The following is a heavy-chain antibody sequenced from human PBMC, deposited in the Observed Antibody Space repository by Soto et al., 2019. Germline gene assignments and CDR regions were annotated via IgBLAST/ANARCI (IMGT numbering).Heavy chain of an antibody. Sequence: PGGSLRLSCAASGFTFSSYAMSWVRQAPGKGLEWVSAISGSGGSTYYADSVKGRFTISRDNSKNTLYLQMNSLRAEDTAVYYCAKDSLTWDRVNWFDPWGQGTLVTVAS. CDR2: ISGSGGST. D-gene: IGHD1-26*01. V-gene: IGHV3-23*01. CDR1: GFTFSSYA. J-gene: IGHJ5*02. CDR3: AKDSLTWDRVNWFDP.